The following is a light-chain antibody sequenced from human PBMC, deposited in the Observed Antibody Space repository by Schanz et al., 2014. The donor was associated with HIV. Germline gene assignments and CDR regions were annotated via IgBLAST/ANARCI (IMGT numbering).Light chain of an antibody. CDR1: NSDVGSYNF. J-gene: IGLJ3*02. CDR2: DVT. Sequence: QSALTQPASVSGSPGQSITISCTGTNSDVGSYNFVSWYQQHPGKAPKLMIYDVTNRPSGVSDRFSGSMSGNTASLTISGLQAEDEADYYCSSYISVNTWVFGGGTKVTVL. V-gene: IGLV2-14*02. CDR3: SSYISVNTWV.